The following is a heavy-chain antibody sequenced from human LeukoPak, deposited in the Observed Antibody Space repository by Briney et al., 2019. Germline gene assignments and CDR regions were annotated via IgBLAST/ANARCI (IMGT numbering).Heavy chain of an antibody. CDR1: GGSIGSYY. Sequence: SETLSLTCTVSGGSIGSYYWSWIRQPPGKGLEWIGYIYYSGSTNYNPSLKSRVTISVDTSKNQFSLKLSSVTAADTAVYYCASGSSGWHDYWGQGTLVTVSS. CDR2: IYYSGST. D-gene: IGHD6-19*01. V-gene: IGHV4-59*01. CDR3: ASGSSGWHDY. J-gene: IGHJ4*02.